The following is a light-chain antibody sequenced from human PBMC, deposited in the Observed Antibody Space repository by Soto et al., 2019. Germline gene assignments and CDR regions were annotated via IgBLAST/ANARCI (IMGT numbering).Light chain of an antibody. J-gene: IGKJ5*01. CDR1: QSVSSSY. Sequence: EIVLTQSPGTLSFSPGERATLSCRASQSVSSSYLAWYQQKPGQAPRLLIYGASSRATGIPDRFSGSGSGTDFTLTISRLEPEDFAVYYCQQYGRSLITFGQGTRLEIK. CDR2: GAS. V-gene: IGKV3-20*01. CDR3: QQYGRSLIT.